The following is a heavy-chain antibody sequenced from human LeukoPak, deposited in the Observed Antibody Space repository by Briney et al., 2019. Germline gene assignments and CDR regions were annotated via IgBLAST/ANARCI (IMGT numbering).Heavy chain of an antibody. CDR3: AKDRKWSADY. J-gene: IGHJ4*02. CDR2: ISYDGSNK. V-gene: IGHV3-30*18. D-gene: IGHD2-15*01. Sequence: HPGRSLRLSCAASGFTFSSYGMHWVRQAPGKGLEWVAVISYDGSNKYYADSVKGRFTISRDNSKNTLYLQMNSLRAEDTAVYYCAKDRKWSADYWGQGTLVTVSS. CDR1: GFTFSSYG.